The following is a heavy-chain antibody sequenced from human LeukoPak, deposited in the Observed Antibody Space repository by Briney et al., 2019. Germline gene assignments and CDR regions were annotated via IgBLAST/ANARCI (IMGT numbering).Heavy chain of an antibody. CDR3: ARDSATMVRGHVYYYYGMDV. D-gene: IGHD3-10*01. CDR1: GGSISSYY. V-gene: IGHV4-59*01. J-gene: IGHJ6*02. Sequence: PSETLSLTCTVSGGSISSYYWSWIRQPPGKGLEWIGYIYYSGSTNYNPSLKSRVTISVDTSKNQFSLKLSSVTAADTAVYYCARDSATMVRGHVYYYYGMDVWGQGTTVTVSS. CDR2: IYYSGST.